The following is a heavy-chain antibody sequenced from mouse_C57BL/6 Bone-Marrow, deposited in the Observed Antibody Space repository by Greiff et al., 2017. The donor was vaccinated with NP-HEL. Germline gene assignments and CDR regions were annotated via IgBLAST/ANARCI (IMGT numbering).Heavy chain of an antibody. CDR3: ARLGGFAY. CDR2: INPGSGGT. D-gene: IGHD4-1*01. V-gene: IGHV1-54*01. Sequence: VQLQESGAELVRPGTSVKVSCKASGYAFTNYLIEWVKQRPGQGLEWIGVINPGSGGTNYNEKFKGKATLTADKSSSTAYMQLSSLTSEDSAVYFCARLGGFAYWGQGTLVTVSA. J-gene: IGHJ3*01. CDR1: GYAFTNYL.